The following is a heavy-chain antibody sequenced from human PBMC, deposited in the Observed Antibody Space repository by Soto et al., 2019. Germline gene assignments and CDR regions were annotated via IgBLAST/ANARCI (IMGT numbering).Heavy chain of an antibody. CDR3: AARDYYDSSGYSGDY. D-gene: IGHD3-22*01. V-gene: IGHV3-7*01. Sequence: GGSLRLSCAASGFTFSSYWMSWVRQAPGKGLEWVANIKQDGSEKYYVDSVKGRLTISRDNAKNSLYLQMNSLRAEDTAVYYCAARDYYDSSGYSGDYWGQGTLVTVSS. CDR2: IKQDGSEK. CDR1: GFTFSSYW. J-gene: IGHJ4*02.